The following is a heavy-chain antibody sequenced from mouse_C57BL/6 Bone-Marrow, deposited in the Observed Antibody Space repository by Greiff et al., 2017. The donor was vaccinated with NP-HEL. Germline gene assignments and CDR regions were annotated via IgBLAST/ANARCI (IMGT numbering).Heavy chain of an antibody. V-gene: IGHV5-12*01. Sequence: EVQLVESGGGLVQPGGSLKLSCAASGFTFSDYYMYWVRQTPEKRLEWVAYISNGGGSTYYPDTVKGRFTISRDNAKNTLYLQMSRLKSEDTAMYYCARPTMVHGFAYWGQGTLVTVSA. CDR2: ISNGGGST. CDR1: GFTFSDYY. D-gene: IGHD2-1*01. CDR3: ARPTMVHGFAY. J-gene: IGHJ3*01.